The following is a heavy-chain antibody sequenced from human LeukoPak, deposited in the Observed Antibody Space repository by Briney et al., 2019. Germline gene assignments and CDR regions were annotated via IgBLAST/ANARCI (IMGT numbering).Heavy chain of an antibody. J-gene: IGHJ4*02. V-gene: IGHV3-48*03. CDR1: GFTFSSFE. D-gene: IGHD2-15*01. CDR3: ARLGYCSGGSCYFLGLTD. CDR2: ISGSGTSI. Sequence: GGSLRLSCAASGFTFSSFEMNWVRQAPGKGLEWVSYISGSGTSIYYADSVKGRVTISRDNVKNSLYLQMNSLRAEDTAVYYCARLGYCSGGSCYFLGLTDWGQGTLVTVSS.